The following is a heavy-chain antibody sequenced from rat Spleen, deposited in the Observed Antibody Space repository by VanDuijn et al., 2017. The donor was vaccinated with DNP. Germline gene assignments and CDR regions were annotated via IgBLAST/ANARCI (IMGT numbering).Heavy chain of an antibody. CDR1: AYSITTNY. CDR3: ARLNWQSYFDY. J-gene: IGHJ2*01. D-gene: IGHD5-1*01. Sequence: EVQLKESGPGLVKPSQSLSLTCSCTAYSITTNYWGWIRKFPGNKMEWVGHISYSGSTSYNPSLKSRISITRDTSNNQFFLQLRSVTTEDTATYFCARLNWQSYFDYWGQGVMVTVSS. CDR2: ISYSGST. V-gene: IGHV3-1*01.